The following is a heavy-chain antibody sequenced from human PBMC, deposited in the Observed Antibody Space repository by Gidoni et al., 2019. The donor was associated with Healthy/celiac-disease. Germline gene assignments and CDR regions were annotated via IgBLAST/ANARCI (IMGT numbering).Heavy chain of an antibody. CDR1: GFTSSRYS. Sequence: EVQLVESGGGLVQPGGSLRLSCAASGFTSSRYSLNWVRQAPGKGLEWVSYISSSSSTIYYADSVKGRFTISRDNAKNSLYLQMNSLRAEDTAVYYCVTLWFGELSGYYYYGMDVWGQGTTVTVSS. J-gene: IGHJ6*02. D-gene: IGHD3-10*01. V-gene: IGHV3-48*04. CDR2: ISSSSSTI. CDR3: VTLWFGELSGYYYYGMDV.